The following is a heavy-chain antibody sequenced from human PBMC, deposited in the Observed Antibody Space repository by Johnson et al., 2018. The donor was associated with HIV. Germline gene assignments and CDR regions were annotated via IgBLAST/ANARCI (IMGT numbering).Heavy chain of an antibody. CDR2: ISWNSGSI. D-gene: IGHD2-15*01. CDR1: GFTVSSNY. V-gene: IGHV3-66*02. J-gene: IGHJ3*02. CDR3: AKSGGHCIGCMFYDAFDI. Sequence: VQLVESGGGLVQPGGSLRLSCAASGFTVSSNYMHWVRQAPGKGLEWVSGISWNSGSIGYADSVKGRFTISRDNSKNTLYMEINSLRAEDTALYYCAKSGGHCIGCMFYDAFDIWGQGTMVTVSS.